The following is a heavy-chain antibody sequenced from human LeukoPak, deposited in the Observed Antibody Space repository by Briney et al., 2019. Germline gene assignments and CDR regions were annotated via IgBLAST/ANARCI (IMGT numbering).Heavy chain of an antibody. D-gene: IGHD1-26*01. V-gene: IGHV1-2*02. CDR3: ARGLWVGVVGASNY. Sequence: ASVKVSFKASGYTFTGYYMHWVRQAPGQGLAWMGWLNPNSGGTNYAQKFQGRVTMTRDTSISTAYMELSRLRSDDTAVYYCARGLWVGVVGASNYWGQGTLVTVSS. J-gene: IGHJ4*02. CDR2: LNPNSGGT. CDR1: GYTFTGYY.